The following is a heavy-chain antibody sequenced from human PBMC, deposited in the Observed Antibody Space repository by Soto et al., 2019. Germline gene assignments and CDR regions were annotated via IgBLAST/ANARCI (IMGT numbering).Heavy chain of an antibody. J-gene: IGHJ4*02. CDR3: AREKGYISGPKNFDY. V-gene: IGHV4-30-4*01. D-gene: IGHD5-12*01. Sequence: SETLSLTCTVSGASISSGDYFWSWIRQSPGKGLEWIGYIYDSGGSYYNPSLQSRVTMSVDTSKNQFSLKLSSVTAADTAVYYCAREKGYISGPKNFDYWGQGTLVTVSS. CDR2: IYDSGGS. CDR1: GASISSGDYF.